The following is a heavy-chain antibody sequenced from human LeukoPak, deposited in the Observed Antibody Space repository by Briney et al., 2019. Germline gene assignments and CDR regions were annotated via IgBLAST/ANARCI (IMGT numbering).Heavy chain of an antibody. CDR3: ARDRIAAGYFDL. Sequence: GGSLRLSCVVSGFTVSNNYMNWVRQAPGKGLEWVSVLYSGGSTYYTDSVKGRFTISRDNSKNTLYLQMNSLRAEDTAVYYCARDRIAAGYFDLWGRGTLATVSS. J-gene: IGHJ2*01. V-gene: IGHV3-53*01. CDR1: GFTVSNNY. CDR2: LYSGGST. D-gene: IGHD6-13*01.